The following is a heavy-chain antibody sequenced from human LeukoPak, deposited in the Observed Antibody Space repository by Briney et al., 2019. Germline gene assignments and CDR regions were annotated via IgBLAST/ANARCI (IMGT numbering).Heavy chain of an antibody. J-gene: IGHJ4*02. Sequence: GASVKVSCKASGGTFSSYAISWVRQAPGQGLEWMGGIIPIFGTANYAQKFQGRVTITTDESTSTAYMELSSLRSEDTAVYYCARASGGRGYSGYDQYYFDYWGQGTLVTVSS. CDR3: ARASGGRGYSGYDQYYFDY. CDR2: IIPIFGTA. D-gene: IGHD5-12*01. V-gene: IGHV1-69*05. CDR1: GGTFSSYA.